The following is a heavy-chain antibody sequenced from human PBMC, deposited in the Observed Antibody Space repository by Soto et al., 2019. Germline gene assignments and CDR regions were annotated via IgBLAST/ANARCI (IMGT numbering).Heavy chain of an antibody. D-gene: IGHD3-3*01. CDR2: IWYDGSNK. J-gene: IGHJ6*04. V-gene: IGHV3-33*01. CDR1: GFTFSSYG. Sequence: GGSLRLSCAASGFTFSSYGMHWVRQAPGKGLEWVAVIWYDGSNKYYADSVKGRFTISRDNSKNTLYLQMNSLRAEDTAVYYCARAADGDTIFGVVIIPSYGMDVWGKGPTVTVSS. CDR3: ARAADGDTIFGVVIIPSYGMDV.